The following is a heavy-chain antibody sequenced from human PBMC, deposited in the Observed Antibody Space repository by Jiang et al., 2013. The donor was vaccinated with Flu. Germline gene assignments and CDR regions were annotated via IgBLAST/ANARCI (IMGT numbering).Heavy chain of an antibody. D-gene: IGHD2-2*02. V-gene: IGHV4-61*02. Sequence: KGLEWIGRIYTSGSTNYNPSLKSRVTISVDTSKNQFSLKLSSVTAADTAVYYCAREGPYCSSTSCYRVDYGMDVWGQGTTVTVSS. J-gene: IGHJ6*02. CDR3: AREGPYCSSTSCYRVDYGMDV. CDR2: IYTSGST.